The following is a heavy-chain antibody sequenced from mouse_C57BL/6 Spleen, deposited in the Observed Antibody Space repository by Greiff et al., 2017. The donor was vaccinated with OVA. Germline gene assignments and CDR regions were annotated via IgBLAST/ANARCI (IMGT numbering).Heavy chain of an antibody. V-gene: IGHV1-82*01. CDR2: IYPGDGDT. Sequence: VQLQQSGPELVKPGASVKISCKASGYAFRSSWLNWVKQRPGKGLEWIGRIYPGDGDTKYNGKFKGKATLTADKSSSPAYMQLSSLTSDDSAVYFWARGSEDYYYAMDYWGQGTSVTVSS. CDR1: GYAFRSSW. CDR3: ARGSEDYYYAMDY. J-gene: IGHJ4*01.